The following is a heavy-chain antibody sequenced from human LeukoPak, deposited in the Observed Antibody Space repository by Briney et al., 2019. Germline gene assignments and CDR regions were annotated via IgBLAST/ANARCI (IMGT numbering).Heavy chain of an antibody. CDR2: ISSNGGST. D-gene: IGHD2-21*02. V-gene: IGHV3-64D*09. CDR3: VRDPRNCGGDCYSGGYFDY. J-gene: IGHJ4*02. Sequence: GGSLRLSCSASGFTFSSYAMHWVRQAPGKGLEYVSAISSNGGSTYYADSVKGRFTISRDNSKNTLYLQMSSLRVEDTAVYYCVRDPRNCGGDCYSGGYFDYWSQGTLVTVSS. CDR1: GFTFSSYA.